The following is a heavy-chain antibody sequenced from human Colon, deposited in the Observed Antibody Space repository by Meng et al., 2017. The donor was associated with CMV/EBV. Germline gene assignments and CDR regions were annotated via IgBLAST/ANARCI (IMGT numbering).Heavy chain of an antibody. Sequence: GESLKISCAASGFTFSYYGMNWVRQAPGRGLEWVASIVTTGSAVYYADSVKGRFTISRDNAKNSLYLQMSSLSAEDTAVYYCVRDNARGPGNIPILVVPQGFDYWGQGTVVTVSS. CDR3: VRDNARGPGNIPILVVPQGFDY. CDR1: GFTFSYYG. V-gene: IGHV3-21*01. CDR2: IVTTGSAV. J-gene: IGHJ4*02. D-gene: IGHD3-22*01.